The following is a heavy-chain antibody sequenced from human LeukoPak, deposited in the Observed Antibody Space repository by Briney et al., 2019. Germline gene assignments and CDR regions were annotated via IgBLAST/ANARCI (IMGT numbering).Heavy chain of an antibody. CDR1: GGSISNGNYY. D-gene: IGHD3-22*01. CDR3: ARPGCSSGYCLYYYGMDV. Sequence: RPSETLSLTCTVSGGSISNGNYYWGWIRQAPGKGLEWIGTIDYSGTSHYNPSLKSRVTMSVDTSKNQVSLKLSSVTAADTAVYYCARPGCSSGYCLYYYGMDVWGQGATVTVSS. J-gene: IGHJ6*02. CDR2: IDYSGTS. V-gene: IGHV4-39*01.